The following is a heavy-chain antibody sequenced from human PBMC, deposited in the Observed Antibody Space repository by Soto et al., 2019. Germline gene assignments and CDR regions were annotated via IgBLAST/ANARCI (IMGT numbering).Heavy chain of an antibody. CDR2: ISAHNGNT. V-gene: IGHV1-18*01. CDR1: GYAFTTYG. D-gene: IGHD1-1*01. CDR3: ARGRYGDY. J-gene: IGHJ4*02. Sequence: QVHLVQSGAEVKKPGASVKVSCKGSGYAFTTYGITWVRQAPGQGLEWMGWISAHNGNTNYAQMLQGRVTVTRDPSTSTAYMELRSLRSDDTAVYYCARGRYGDYWGKGALVTVSS.